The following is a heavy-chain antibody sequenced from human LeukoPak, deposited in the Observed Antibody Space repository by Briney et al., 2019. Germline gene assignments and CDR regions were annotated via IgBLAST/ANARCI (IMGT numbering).Heavy chain of an antibody. Sequence: GGSLRLSCAASGFTFSTYWMSWVRQAPGEGLEWVANIKQDGSEKYYVDSVKGRFTISRDNAKNSLYLLMNSLRAEDTAVYYCARGSGYYLGHFDYWGQGTLVTVSS. D-gene: IGHD3-22*01. CDR3: ARGSGYYLGHFDY. V-gene: IGHV3-7*01. CDR1: GFTFSTYW. CDR2: IKQDGSEK. J-gene: IGHJ4*02.